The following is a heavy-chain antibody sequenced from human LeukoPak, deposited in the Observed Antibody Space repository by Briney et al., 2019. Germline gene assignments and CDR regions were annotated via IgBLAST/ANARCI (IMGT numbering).Heavy chain of an antibody. CDR1: GFTFSDYS. CDR2: ISSSSSYI. V-gene: IGHV3-21*04. D-gene: IGHD1-26*01. CDR3: AKDSKRRIVGATQALSYFDY. J-gene: IGHJ4*02. Sequence: GGSLRLSCAASGFTFSDYSMNWVRQAPGKGLEWVSSISSSSSYIYYADSVKGRFTISRDNSKNTLYLQMNSLRAEDTAVYYCAKDSKRRIVGATQALSYFDYWGQGTLVTVSS.